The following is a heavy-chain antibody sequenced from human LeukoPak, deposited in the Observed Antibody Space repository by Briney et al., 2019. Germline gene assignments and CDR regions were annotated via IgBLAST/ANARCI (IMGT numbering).Heavy chain of an antibody. Sequence: SETLSLTCTVSGGSISSYYWSWIRQPPGKGLEWIGCIYYSGSTNYNPSLKSRVTISVDTSKNQFSLKLSSVTAADTAVYYCARRPYSSSSHDYWGQGTLVTVSS. J-gene: IGHJ4*02. CDR3: ARRPYSSSSHDY. D-gene: IGHD6-13*01. CDR1: GGSISSYY. V-gene: IGHV4-59*01. CDR2: IYYSGST.